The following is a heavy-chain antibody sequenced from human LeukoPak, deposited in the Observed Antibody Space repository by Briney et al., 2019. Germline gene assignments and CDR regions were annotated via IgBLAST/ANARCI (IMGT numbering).Heavy chain of an antibody. Sequence: SQTLSLTCAISGDSFSSNSAAWDWIRQSPSRGLEWLGRTYYRSKLYNGYAVSVKSRITINPDTSKNQFSLQLNSVTPEDTAVYYCAREGGSSWIGGDFDYWGQGTLVTVSS. CDR2: TYYRSKLYN. J-gene: IGHJ4*02. CDR1: GDSFSSNSAA. CDR3: AREGGSSWIGGDFDY. V-gene: IGHV6-1*01. D-gene: IGHD6-13*01.